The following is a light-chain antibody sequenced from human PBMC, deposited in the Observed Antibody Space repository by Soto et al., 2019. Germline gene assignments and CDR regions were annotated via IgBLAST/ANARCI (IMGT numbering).Light chain of an antibody. CDR3: QHYDNLLFT. Sequence: DIQMTQSPSSLSASVGDTVTITCQASHDISNFLNWYQHKPGQAPKLLVYDASSLETGVPPRFSGSGSGTDFTFTISSLQPDDFATYYCQHYDNLLFTFGPGTKVDVK. CDR1: HDISNF. CDR2: DAS. J-gene: IGKJ3*01. V-gene: IGKV1-33*01.